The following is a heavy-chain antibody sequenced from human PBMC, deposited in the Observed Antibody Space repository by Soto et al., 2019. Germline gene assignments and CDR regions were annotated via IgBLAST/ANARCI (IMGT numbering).Heavy chain of an antibody. V-gene: IGHV1-69*13. Sequence: SVKVSCKASGYTFTSYGISWVRQAPGQGLEWMGGIIPIFGTANYAQKFQGRVTITADESTSTAYMELSSLRSEDTAVYYCARGNYYDFWSGYSRVNWFDPWGQGTLVTVSS. CDR1: GYTFTSYG. J-gene: IGHJ5*02. D-gene: IGHD3-3*01. CDR2: IIPIFGTA. CDR3: ARGNYYDFWSGYSRVNWFDP.